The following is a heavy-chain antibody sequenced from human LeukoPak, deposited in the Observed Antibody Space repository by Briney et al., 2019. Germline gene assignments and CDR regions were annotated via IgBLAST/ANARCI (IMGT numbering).Heavy chain of an antibody. CDR3: ARDREQWPRYYYYMDV. V-gene: IGHV7-4-1*02. D-gene: IGHD6-19*01. CDR2: INTNTGNP. J-gene: IGHJ6*03. Sequence: ASVKVSCKASGYTFTSYAMNWVRQAPGQGLEWMGWINTNTGNPTYAQGFTGRFVFSLDTSVSTAYLQISSLKAEDTAVYYCARDREQWPRYYYYMDVWGKGTTVTVSS. CDR1: GYTFTSYA.